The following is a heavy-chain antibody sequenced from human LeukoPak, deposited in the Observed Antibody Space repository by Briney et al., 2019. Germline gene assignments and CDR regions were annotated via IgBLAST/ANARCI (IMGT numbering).Heavy chain of an antibody. CDR2: INAGNGNT. D-gene: IGHD6-19*01. CDR3: ARGPEAVAGPFDY. CDR1: GYTFTSYA. Sequence: ASVKVSCKASGYTFTSYAMHWVRQSPGQRLAWMGWINAGNGNTKYSLKFQGRVTITRDTSASTAYMELSSLRSEDTAVYYCARGPEAVAGPFDYWGQGTLVTVSS. J-gene: IGHJ4*02. V-gene: IGHV1-3*01.